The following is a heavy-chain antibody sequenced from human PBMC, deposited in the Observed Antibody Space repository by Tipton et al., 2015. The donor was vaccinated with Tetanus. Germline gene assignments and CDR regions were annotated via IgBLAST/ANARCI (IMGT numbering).Heavy chain of an antibody. D-gene: IGHD5-18*01. CDR2: INWDADQR. Sequence: LTCTASGFNFDDYSMHWVRQAPGKGLEWVSVINWDADQRYYEDSVKGRFTISRDNGKNSLYLQMNSLRTEDSASYYCAKDMGGYSGLDHWCQGTLVTVSS. J-gene: IGHJ4*02. CDR3: AKDMGGYSGLDH. CDR1: GFNFDDYS. V-gene: IGHV3-43*01.